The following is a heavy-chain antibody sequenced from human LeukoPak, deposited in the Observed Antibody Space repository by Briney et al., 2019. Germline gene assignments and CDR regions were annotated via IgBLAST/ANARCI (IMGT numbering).Heavy chain of an antibody. V-gene: IGHV3-73*01. Sequence: PGGSLKLSCAASGFTFSGSAMHWVRQASGKGLEWVVRIRSKANSYATAYAASVKGRFTISRDDSKNTLYLQMNSLRAEDTAVYYCVPSAYDSSRFVEVWLDSWGQGALVTVSS. D-gene: IGHD5-12*01. J-gene: IGHJ5*01. CDR3: VPSAYDSSRFVEVWLDS. CDR2: IRSKANSYAT. CDR1: GFTFSGSA.